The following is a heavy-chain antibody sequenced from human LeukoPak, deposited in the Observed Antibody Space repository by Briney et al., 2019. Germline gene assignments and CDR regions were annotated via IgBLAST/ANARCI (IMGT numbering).Heavy chain of an antibody. V-gene: IGHV3-23*01. J-gene: IGHJ3*01. CDR3: AKDSIERNGVYDAFDV. CDR1: GFTFSEFA. Sequence: GGSLRLSYAASGFTFSEFAMNWVRKVPGKGPEWVSHIGGGGVDREYEESVMGRFTVSRDNSRNSLYLQMNSLRGEDTAIYYCAKDSIERNGVYDAFDVWGQGTKVTVAS. CDR2: IGGGGVDR. D-gene: IGHD2-8*01.